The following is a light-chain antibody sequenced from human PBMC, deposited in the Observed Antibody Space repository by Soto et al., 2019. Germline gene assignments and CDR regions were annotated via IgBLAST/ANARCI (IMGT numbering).Light chain of an antibody. CDR2: GNS. CDR3: QSYDSSLSGVV. V-gene: IGLV1-40*01. Sequence: QTVVTQPPSVSGAPGQRVTISCTGSSSNIGAGYDVHWYQQLPGTAPKLLIYGNSNRPSGVPDRFSGSKSGTSASLGITGLQAEDEADYYCQSYDSSLSGVVFGGGTKLTVL. CDR1: SSNIGAGYD. J-gene: IGLJ2*01.